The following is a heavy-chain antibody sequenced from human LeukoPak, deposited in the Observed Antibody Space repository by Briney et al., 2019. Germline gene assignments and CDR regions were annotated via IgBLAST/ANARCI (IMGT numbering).Heavy chain of an antibody. D-gene: IGHD3-3*01. V-gene: IGHV4-59*01. J-gene: IGHJ6*03. Sequence: PSETLSLTCTVSGGSISSYYWSWVREPPGEGGGWSGDIYYSGSTNYNPSLKRRVTISEETCKNKCSLKMRSVTAADTAVYYCASGGSGYSYYYYYYMDVWGNGTTVTVSS. CDR3: ASGGSGYSYYYYYYMDV. CDR2: IYYSGST. CDR1: GGSISSYY.